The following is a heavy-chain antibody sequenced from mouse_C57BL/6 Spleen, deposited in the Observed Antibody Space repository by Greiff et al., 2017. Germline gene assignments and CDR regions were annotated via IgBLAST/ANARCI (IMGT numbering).Heavy chain of an antibody. CDR2: ISSGGSYT. CDR3: ARHGYYYGSSPYYAMDY. J-gene: IGHJ4*01. D-gene: IGHD1-1*01. CDR1: GFTFSSYG. Sequence: EVKLVESGGDLVKPGGSLKLSCAASGFTFSSYGMSWVRQTPDKRLEWVATISSGGSYTYYPDSVKGRFTISRDNAKNTLYLQMSSLKSEDTAMYYCARHGYYYGSSPYYAMDYWGQGTSVTVSS. V-gene: IGHV5-6*01.